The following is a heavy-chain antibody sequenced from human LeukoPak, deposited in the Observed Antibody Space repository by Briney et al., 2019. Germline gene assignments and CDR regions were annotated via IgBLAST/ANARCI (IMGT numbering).Heavy chain of an antibody. CDR2: ISYSGYT. J-gene: IGHJ4*02. V-gene: IGHV4-59*01. CDR3: ARGRNDNGGMFFDS. D-gene: IGHD4-23*01. CDR1: GGSIRSYY. Sequence: SETLSLTCTVSGGSIRSYYWSWIRQAPGKGLEWIGFISYSGYTSYSPSLKSRVAISVDTSKSQFSLRLRSMTAADTAIYYCARGRNDNGGMFFDSWALGTLVTVSS.